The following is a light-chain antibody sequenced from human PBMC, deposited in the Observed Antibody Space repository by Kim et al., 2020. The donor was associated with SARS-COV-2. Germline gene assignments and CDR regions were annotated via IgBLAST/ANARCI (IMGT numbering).Light chain of an antibody. Sequence: DIQMTQSPSSLSASVGDRVTITCQASQDISNYLNWYQQKPGKAPKLLIYDASNLETGVPSRFSGSGSGTDFTLTISSLQPEDFATYYCQQNDDPFTFGPGTKVDIK. V-gene: IGKV1-33*01. CDR3: QQNDDPFT. J-gene: IGKJ3*01. CDR2: DAS. CDR1: QDISNY.